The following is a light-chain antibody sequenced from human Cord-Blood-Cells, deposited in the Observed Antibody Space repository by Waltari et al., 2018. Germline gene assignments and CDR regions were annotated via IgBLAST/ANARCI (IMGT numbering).Light chain of an antibody. J-gene: IGLJ1*01. CDR1: SLRSYY. CDR2: GKN. V-gene: IGLV3-19*01. Sequence: SSELTQDPAVSVALGQTVRITSQGDSLRSYYASWYQQKPGQGPVLVIYGKNNRPAGIPDRFSGSSSGNTASLTITGAQAEDEADYYCNSRDSSGNHYVFGTGTKVTVL. CDR3: NSRDSSGNHYV.